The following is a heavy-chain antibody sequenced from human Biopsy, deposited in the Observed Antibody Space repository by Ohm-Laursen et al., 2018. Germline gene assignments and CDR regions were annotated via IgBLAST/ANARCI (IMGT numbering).Heavy chain of an antibody. J-gene: IGHJ1*01. CDR3: AKGQDLRGGAEYFQH. CDR1: GGAFTNYA. V-gene: IGHV1-2*02. D-gene: IGHD2-15*01. Sequence: SVKVSCKASGGAFTNYAINWVRQAPGQGLEWMGWINPHSGTTKFAQDFQGRVTMTRDTSITTAYMELRRLRSDDTAVYYCAKGQDLRGGAEYFQHWGQGALVTVSS. CDR2: INPHSGTT.